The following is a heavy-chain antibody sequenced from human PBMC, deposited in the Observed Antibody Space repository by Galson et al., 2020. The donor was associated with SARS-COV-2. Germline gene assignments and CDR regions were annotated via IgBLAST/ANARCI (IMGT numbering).Heavy chain of an antibody. Sequence: SETLSLTCTVSGASINSHFWSWIRQPPGRGPEWIGYISHTGTTNFNPSLERRVTMSVDTSKNQFSLKLTSVTAADTAVYYCARDPGATTGKRDWFDPWGQGTLVTVSS. D-gene: IGHD1-1*01. V-gene: IGHV4-59*11. J-gene: IGHJ5*02. CDR1: GASINSHF. CDR2: ISHTGTT. CDR3: ARDPGATTGKRDWFDP.